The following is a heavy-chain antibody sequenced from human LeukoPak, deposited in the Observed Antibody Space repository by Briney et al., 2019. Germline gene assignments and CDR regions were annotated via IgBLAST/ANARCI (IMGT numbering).Heavy chain of an antibody. V-gene: IGHV4-4*02. CDR1: GGSISSRNW. Sequence: SGPTLVNPSGTLSLTCAISGGSISSRNWWTWVRPPPGKGLEWVVEIYLRGNTNYNPSLKSRVTISVDTSKNQFSLKLSSVTAADTAVYYCARVVYDSSGYSSIDYWGQGTLVTVSS. CDR2: IYLRGNT. J-gene: IGHJ4*02. D-gene: IGHD3-22*01. CDR3: ARVVYDSSGYSSIDY.